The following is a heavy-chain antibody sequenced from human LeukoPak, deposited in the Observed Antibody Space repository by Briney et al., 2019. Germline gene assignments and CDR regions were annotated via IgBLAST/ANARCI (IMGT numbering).Heavy chain of an antibody. CDR1: GFTFGSYA. D-gene: IGHD3-10*01. CDR2: ISYDGSNK. J-gene: IGHJ4*02. V-gene: IGHV3-30*04. Sequence: HPGGSLGLSCAASGFTFGSYAMHWVRLAPGKGLEWGAVISYDGSNKYYADSVKGRFTISRDNSKNTLYLQMNSLRAEDTAVYYCARDSGSGSYLSYWGQGTLVTVSS. CDR3: ARDSGSGSYLSY.